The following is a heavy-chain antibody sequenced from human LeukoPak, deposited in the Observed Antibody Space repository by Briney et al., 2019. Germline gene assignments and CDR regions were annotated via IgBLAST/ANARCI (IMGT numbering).Heavy chain of an antibody. Sequence: SVKVSCKASGGTFSSYAISWVRQAPGQGLEWMGGIIPIFGTANYAQKFQGRVTITTDESTSTAYMELSSLRSEDTAVYYCARASDYYGSGIYYCMDVWGQGTTVTVSS. D-gene: IGHD3-10*01. CDR2: IIPIFGTA. J-gene: IGHJ6*02. V-gene: IGHV1-69*05. CDR1: GGTFSSYA. CDR3: ARASDYYGSGIYYCMDV.